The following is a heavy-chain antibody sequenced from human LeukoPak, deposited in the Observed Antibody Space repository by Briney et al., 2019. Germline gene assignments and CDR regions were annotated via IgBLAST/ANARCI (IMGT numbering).Heavy chain of an antibody. D-gene: IGHD6-6*01. CDR3: AKISSRSSLLDY. CDR2: ISYDGSNK. CDR1: GFTFSSYG. Sequence: PGRSLRLSCAASGFTFSSYGMHWVRQAPGKGLEWVAVISYDGSNKYYADSVKGRFTISRDNSKNTLYLQMNSLRAEDTAVYYCAKISSRSSLLDYWGPGTLVTVSS. V-gene: IGHV3-30*18. J-gene: IGHJ4*02.